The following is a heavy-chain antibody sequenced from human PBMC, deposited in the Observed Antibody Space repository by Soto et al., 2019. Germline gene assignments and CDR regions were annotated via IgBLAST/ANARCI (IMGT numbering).Heavy chain of an antibody. V-gene: IGHV4-34*01. CDR2: INHSGST. J-gene: IGHJ4*02. Sequence: SETLSLTFAVYGGSFSGYYWSWIRQPPGKGLEWIGEINHSGSTNYNPSLKSRVTISVDTSKNQFSLKLSSVTAADTAVYYCAREGGGNYYGSGSYYETDYWGQGTLVTVSS. D-gene: IGHD3-10*01. CDR3: AREGGGNYYGSGSYYETDY. CDR1: GGSFSGYY.